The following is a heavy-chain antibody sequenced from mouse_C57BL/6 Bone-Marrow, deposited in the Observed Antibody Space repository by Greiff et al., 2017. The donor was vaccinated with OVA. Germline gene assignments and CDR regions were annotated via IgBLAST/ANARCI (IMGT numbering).Heavy chain of an antibody. CDR2: LYPGSGST. Sequence: QVQLQQPGAELVKPGASVKMSCKASGYTFTSYWITWVKQRPGQGLEWIGDLYPGSGSTNYNEKFKSKATLTVDTSSSTAYMQLSSLTSEDSAVYYCARSGFITTVVEGYWGQGTTLTVSS. V-gene: IGHV1-55*01. CDR3: ARSGFITTVVEGY. J-gene: IGHJ2*01. CDR1: GYTFTSYW. D-gene: IGHD1-1*01.